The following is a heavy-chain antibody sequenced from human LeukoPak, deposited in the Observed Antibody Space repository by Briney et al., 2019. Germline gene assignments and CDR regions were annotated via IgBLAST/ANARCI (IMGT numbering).Heavy chain of an antibody. Sequence: GGSLRLSCAASGFTFSSYGMHWVRQAPGKGLEWVAFIRFDGSNKYYADSVKGRFTISGEKSQNTLYLQMNTLRGEDTAVYYCAKSARVVTTSSLSGYFDNWGQGTLVTVSS. CDR1: GFTFSSYG. D-gene: IGHD4-11*01. CDR2: IRFDGSNK. CDR3: AKSARVVTTSSLSGYFDN. J-gene: IGHJ4*02. V-gene: IGHV3-30*02.